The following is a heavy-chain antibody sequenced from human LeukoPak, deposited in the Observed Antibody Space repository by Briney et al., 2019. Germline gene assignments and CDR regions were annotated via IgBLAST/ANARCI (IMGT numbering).Heavy chain of an antibody. CDR2: IYYSGST. D-gene: IGHD2-21*01. J-gene: IGHJ4*02. Sequence: SETLCLTCTVSGGSISSGDYYWSWIRQPPEKGVEWIGDIYYSGSTYYNPSLKSRVTISVDTSKNQFSLKPSSVTAADTAVYYCARDPMAYCGGDCSWAGGQGTLVTVSS. V-gene: IGHV4-30-4*08. CDR1: GGSISSGDYY. CDR3: ARDPMAYCGGDCSWA.